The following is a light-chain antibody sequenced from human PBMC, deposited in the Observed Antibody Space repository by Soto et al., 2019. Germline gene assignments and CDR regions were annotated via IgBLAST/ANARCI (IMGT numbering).Light chain of an antibody. CDR2: END. J-gene: IGLJ3*02. V-gene: IGLV1-51*02. CDR3: GTWDSSLSAWV. Sequence: QSVLTQPPSVSAAPGQEVTISCSGSSSNIGNNYVSWYQHLPGTAPKLLIYENDKRPLGIPDRFSGSKSGTSATLGITGLQTGDEADYYCGTWDSSLSAWVFGGGTKVTVL. CDR1: SSNIGNNY.